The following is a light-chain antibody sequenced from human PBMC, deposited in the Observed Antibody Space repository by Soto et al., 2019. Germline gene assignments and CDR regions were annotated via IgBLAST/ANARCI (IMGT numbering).Light chain of an antibody. CDR3: LLYYGGAHAV. V-gene: IGLV7-43*01. Sequence: QTVVTQEPSLTVSPGGTVTLTCASSTGAVTSGYYPNWFQQKPGQAPRALIYSTSNNHSWTPARFSGSLLGGKAALTLSGVQPEDEAEYYCLLYYGGAHAVFGEGTQLTVL. CDR1: TGAVTSGYY. CDR2: STS. J-gene: IGLJ7*01.